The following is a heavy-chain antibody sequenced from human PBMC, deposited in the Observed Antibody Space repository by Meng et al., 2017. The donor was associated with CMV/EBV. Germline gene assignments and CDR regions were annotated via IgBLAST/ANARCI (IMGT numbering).Heavy chain of an antibody. V-gene: IGHV3-7*01. J-gene: IGHJ4*02. Sequence: GESLKISCAASGFTFSSYWMSWVRQAPGKGLEWVANIKQDGSEKYYVDSVKGRFTISRDNAKNSLYLQMNSLRAEDTAVYYCARVSDFWTEGGIDYWGQGTLVTVSS. CDR3: ARVSDFWTEGGIDY. D-gene: IGHD3-3*01. CDR2: IKQDGSEK. CDR1: GFTFSSYW.